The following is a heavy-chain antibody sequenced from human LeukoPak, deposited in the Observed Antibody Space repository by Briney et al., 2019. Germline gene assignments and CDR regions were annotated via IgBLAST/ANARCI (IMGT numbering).Heavy chain of an antibody. J-gene: IGHJ4*02. V-gene: IGHV4-59*01. CDR2: IYSSGST. CDR3: ARAYYYGSGSYGLDY. Sequence: PSEILSLTCTVSGGSISSYYWSWIRQPPGKGLEWIGYIYSSGSTNYNPSLKSRVTISVDTSKNQFSLKLTSVTAADTAVYYCARAYYYGSGSYGLDYRGQGTLVTVSS. CDR1: GGSISSYY. D-gene: IGHD3-10*01.